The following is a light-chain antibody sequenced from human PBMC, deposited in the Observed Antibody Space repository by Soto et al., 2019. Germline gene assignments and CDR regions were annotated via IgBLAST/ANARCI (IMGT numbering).Light chain of an antibody. J-gene: IGKJ2*01. CDR2: DAS. V-gene: IGKV3-11*01. Sequence: EIVLTQSPATLSLSPGESATLSCRASQSVSSSLAWYQLKPGQAPRLLIYDASNRATGIPARFSGSGSGTDFTLTISSLEPEEFAIYYCQQRINWPSTFCQGTKLEIK. CDR3: QQRINWPST. CDR1: QSVSSS.